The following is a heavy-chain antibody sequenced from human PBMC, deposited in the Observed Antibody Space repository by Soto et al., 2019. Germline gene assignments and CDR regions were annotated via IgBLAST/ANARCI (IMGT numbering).Heavy chain of an antibody. D-gene: IGHD3-10*01. V-gene: IGHV1-46*01. Sequence: ASVKVSCKASGGTFSSYAISWVRQAPGQGLEWMGIINPSGGSTSYAQKFQGRVTMTRDTSTSTVYMELSSLRSEDTAVYYCARDLSGSGSRYYYYGMDVWGQGTTVTVSS. CDR1: GGTFSSYA. J-gene: IGHJ6*02. CDR2: INPSGGST. CDR3: ARDLSGSGSRYYYYGMDV.